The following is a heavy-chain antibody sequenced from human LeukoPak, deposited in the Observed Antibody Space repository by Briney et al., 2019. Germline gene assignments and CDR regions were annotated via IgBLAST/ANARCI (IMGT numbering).Heavy chain of an antibody. Sequence: PSETLSLTCTVSGGSISSYYWSWIRQPPGKGLEWIGYIYYSGSTNYNPSLKSRVTISVDTSKNQFSLKLSSVTAADTAVYYCARDPKLGKAFDIWGQGTMVTVSS. CDR3: ARDPKLGKAFDI. V-gene: IGHV4-59*12. J-gene: IGHJ3*02. D-gene: IGHD7-27*01. CDR2: IYYSGST. CDR1: GGSISSYY.